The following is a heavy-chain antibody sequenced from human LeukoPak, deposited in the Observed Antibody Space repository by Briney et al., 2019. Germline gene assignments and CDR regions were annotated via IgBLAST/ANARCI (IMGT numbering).Heavy chain of an antibody. CDR1: GYTFASYG. D-gene: IGHD3-22*01. V-gene: IGHV1-18*01. Sequence: GASVKVSCKASGYTFASYGISWVRQAPGQGLEWMGWISAYNGNTNYAQKLQGRVTMTTDTSTSTAYMELRSLRSDDTAVYYCARDASDSSGYYQLDYWGQGTLVTVSS. CDR3: ARDASDSSGYYQLDY. CDR2: ISAYNGNT. J-gene: IGHJ4*02.